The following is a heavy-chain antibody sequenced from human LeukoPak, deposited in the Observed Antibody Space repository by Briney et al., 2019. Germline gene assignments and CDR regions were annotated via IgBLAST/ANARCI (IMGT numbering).Heavy chain of an antibody. V-gene: IGHV1-46*01. CDR1: GYTFTSYY. J-gene: IGHJ4*02. CDR2: INPSGGST. D-gene: IGHD3-22*01. Sequence: ASVNVSCKASGYTFTSYYMHWVRQAPGQGLEWMGIINPSGGSTSYAQKFQGRVTMTRETSTSTVYMELSSLRSEDTAVYYCARDRPLLDSDPDSSGYYPDYWGQGTLVTVSS. CDR3: ARDRPLLDSDPDSSGYYPDY.